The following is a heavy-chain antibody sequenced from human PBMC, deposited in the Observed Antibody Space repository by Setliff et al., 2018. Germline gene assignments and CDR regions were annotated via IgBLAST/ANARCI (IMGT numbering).Heavy chain of an antibody. CDR1: GGTFSNYD. Sequence: ASVKVSCKASGGTFSNYDISWVRQAPGQGLEWMGGIIPNAGNINYIQKFQGRVTMTRDTSISTAYMELRRLKSDDTAVYYCARGENIVSGDFYHYIDVWGKGTTVTVSS. V-gene: IGHV1-2*02. CDR2: IIPNAGNI. D-gene: IGHD2-15*01. J-gene: IGHJ6*03. CDR3: ARGENIVSGDFYHYIDV.